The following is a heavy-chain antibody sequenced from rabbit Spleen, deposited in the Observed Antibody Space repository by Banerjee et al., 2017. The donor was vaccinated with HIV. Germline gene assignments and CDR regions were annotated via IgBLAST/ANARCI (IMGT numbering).Heavy chain of an antibody. CDR1: GDSLHDKDV. J-gene: IGHJ4*01. Sequence: EQLEESGGGLVQPEGSLTLTCKASGDSLHDKDVMCWVRQAPGKGLEWIACINIVTGKSIYASRAKGRFTMSRTSSITVTLQMTCLTAADTATYFCSRDLVSVIGWNFNLWGPGSLFTVS. D-gene: IGHD1-1*01. CDR3: SRDLVSVIGWNFNL. V-gene: IGHV1S45*01. CDR2: INIVTGKS.